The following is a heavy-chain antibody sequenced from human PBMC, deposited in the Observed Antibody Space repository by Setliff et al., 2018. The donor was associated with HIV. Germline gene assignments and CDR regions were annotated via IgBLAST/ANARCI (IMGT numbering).Heavy chain of an antibody. CDR1: GFSLNSPGGG. V-gene: IGHV2-5*02. D-gene: IGHD6-13*01. Sequence: SGPTLVNPTQTLTLTCTFSGFSLNSPGGGVGWVRQPPGKALEWLALLEWDGDKRYSPSLKSRRTITKDTSKNQEVLTMTNMDPVDTDTYYRAHSVPEDCNSSSWYKFYYCMDVWGQGTTVTVSS. CDR3: AHSVPEDCNSSSWYKFYYCMDV. CDR2: LEWDGDK. J-gene: IGHJ6*02.